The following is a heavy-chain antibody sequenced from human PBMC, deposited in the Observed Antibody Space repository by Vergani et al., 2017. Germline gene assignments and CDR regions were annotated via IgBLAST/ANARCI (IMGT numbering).Heavy chain of an antibody. CDR2: VSGSSGGT. CDR1: GFTFSSYG. V-gene: IGHV3-23*01. J-gene: IGHJ2*01. CDR3: AGEVYDREATVVNAYWYFDL. Sequence: EVQLLESGGGLVQPGGSLRLSCAASGFTFSSYGMSWVRQAPGKGLEWVSAVSGSSGGTYYADSVKGRFTISRDTSKNTLYLQMNSLRAGDTAGDYCAGEVYDREATVVNAYWYFDLWGRGTLVTVSS. D-gene: IGHD4-23*01.